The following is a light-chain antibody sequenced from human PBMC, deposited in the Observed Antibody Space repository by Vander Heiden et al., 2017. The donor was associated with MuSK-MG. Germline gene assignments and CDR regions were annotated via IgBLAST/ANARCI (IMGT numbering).Light chain of an antibody. CDR1: QSISIY. Sequence: DIQMTQSPSSLSASVGDRVTITCRASQSISIYLNWYQQKPGKAPKLLIYAASSLQSGVPSRFSGSGSGTDFTLTISRLQPEDFATYYCQQSDSTPITFGQGTRLEIK. CDR2: AAS. CDR3: QQSDSTPIT. J-gene: IGKJ5*01. V-gene: IGKV1-39*01.